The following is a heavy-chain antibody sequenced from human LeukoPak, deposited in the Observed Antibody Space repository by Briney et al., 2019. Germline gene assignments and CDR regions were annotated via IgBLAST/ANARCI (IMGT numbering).Heavy chain of an antibody. V-gene: IGHV3-9*01. CDR1: GFTFDDYA. CDR2: ISWNSGSI. D-gene: IGHD2-2*01. CDR3: ATSGPGAPFDY. J-gene: IGHJ4*02. Sequence: GGSLRLSCAASGFTFDDYAMHWVRQAPGKGLEWVSGISWNSGSIGYADSVKGRFTISRDNAKNSLYLQMNGLRVEDTAVYYCATSGPGAPFDYWGQGTLVTVSS.